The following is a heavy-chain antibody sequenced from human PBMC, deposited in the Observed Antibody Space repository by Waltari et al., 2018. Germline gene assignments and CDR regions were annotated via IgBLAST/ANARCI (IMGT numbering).Heavy chain of an antibody. Sequence: EVQLVQSGAEVKKPGESLKIPCKGSGYIFGNYWIAWVRQMPGKGLEWMGIIWPGDSDTRYSPSFQGQVTISVDKSINTAYLQWSNLKASDTAMYFCARHGSIGARQNWLDPWGQGTLVTVSS. CDR2: IWPGDSDT. CDR1: GYIFGNYW. J-gene: IGHJ5*02. V-gene: IGHV5-51*01. CDR3: ARHGSIGARQNWLDP. D-gene: IGHD6-6*01.